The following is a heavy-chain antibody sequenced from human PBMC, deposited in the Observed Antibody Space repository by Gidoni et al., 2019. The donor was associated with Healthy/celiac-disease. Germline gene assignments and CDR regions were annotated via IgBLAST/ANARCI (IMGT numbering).Heavy chain of an antibody. CDR1: GGSISISSYY. V-gene: IGHV4-39*07. CDR3: ARVVVRGVIGAFDI. D-gene: IGHD3-10*01. J-gene: IGHJ3*02. Sequence: QLQLQESGPALVKPSETLSLTCTVPGGSISISSYYWGWIRQPPGKGREWIGSIYYSGSTYYNPSLKSRVTISVDTSKNQFSLKLSSVTAADTAVYYCARVVVRGVIGAFDIWGQGTMVTVSS. CDR2: IYYSGST.